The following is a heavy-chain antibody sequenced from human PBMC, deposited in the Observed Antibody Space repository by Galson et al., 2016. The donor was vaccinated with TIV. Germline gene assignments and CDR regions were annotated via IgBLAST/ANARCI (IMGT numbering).Heavy chain of an antibody. D-gene: IGHD6-19*01. CDR3: ARDSSAWFGGADF. Sequence: SETLSLTCTVSGGSISSYYWSWIRQPPGKGLEWIAYIYYSGSTNYNPSLKSRVTISVDTSKNQFSLKVTSVTAADTAVYSCARDSSAWFGGADFWGQGILVTVSS. V-gene: IGHV4-59*12. CDR1: GGSISSYY. J-gene: IGHJ4*02. CDR2: IYYSGST.